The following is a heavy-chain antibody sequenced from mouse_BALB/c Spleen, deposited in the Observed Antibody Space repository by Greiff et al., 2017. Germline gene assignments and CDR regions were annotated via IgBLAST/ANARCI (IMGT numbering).Heavy chain of an antibody. D-gene: IGHD2-14*01. Sequence: EVMLVESGGGLVKPGGSLKLSCAASGFTFSDYYMYWVRQTPEKRLEWVATISAGGSYTYYPDSVKGRFTISRDNAKNNLYLQMSSLKSEDTAMYYCARGVRRGFDYWGQGTTLTVSS. CDR1: GFTFSDYY. J-gene: IGHJ2*01. V-gene: IGHV5-4*02. CDR2: ISAGGSYT. CDR3: ARGVRRGFDY.